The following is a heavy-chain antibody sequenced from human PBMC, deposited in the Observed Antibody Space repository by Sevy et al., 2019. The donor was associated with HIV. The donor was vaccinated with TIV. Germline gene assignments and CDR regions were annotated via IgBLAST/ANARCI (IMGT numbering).Heavy chain of an antibody. CDR2: FIPMFDTA. Sequence: ASVKVSCKASGGTFSNYAISWVRQAPGQGLEWMGGFIPMFDTANYAQKFQGKVTLTADGSTTTAYMELSSLRSDDTAVYYCADSYFDSSGYSPSYYYGMDVWGQGTTVTVSS. D-gene: IGHD3-22*01. V-gene: IGHV1-69*13. CDR3: ADSYFDSSGYSPSYYYGMDV. J-gene: IGHJ6*02. CDR1: GGTFSNYA.